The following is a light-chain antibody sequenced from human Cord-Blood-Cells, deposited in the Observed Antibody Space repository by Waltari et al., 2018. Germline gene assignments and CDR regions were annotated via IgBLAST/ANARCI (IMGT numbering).Light chain of an antibody. CDR1: RSDVGSYNI. Sequence: QSALTQPASVSGSPGQSITISCTGTRSDVGSYNIVSCYQQHQGKAPKLMIYEGSKRPSGVSNRFSGSKSGNTASLTISGLQAEDEADYYCCSYAGSSTLVFGGGTKLTVL. V-gene: IGLV2-23*01. J-gene: IGLJ3*02. CDR3: CSYAGSSTLV. CDR2: EGS.